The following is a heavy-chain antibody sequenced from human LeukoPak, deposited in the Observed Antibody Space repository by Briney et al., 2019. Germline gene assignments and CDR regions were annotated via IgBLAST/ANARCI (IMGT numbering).Heavy chain of an antibody. J-gene: IGHJ3*02. D-gene: IGHD3-22*01. Sequence: PGGSLRLSCAASGFTFSSYSMNWVRQAPGKGLEWVSSISSSSSYIYYADSVKGRFTISRDNAKNSLYLQMNSLRAEDTAVYYCARADLYCSSSGYARRAFDIWGQGTMVTVSS. CDR2: ISSSSSYI. CDR3: ARADLYCSSSGYARRAFDI. V-gene: IGHV3-21*01. CDR1: GFTFSSYS.